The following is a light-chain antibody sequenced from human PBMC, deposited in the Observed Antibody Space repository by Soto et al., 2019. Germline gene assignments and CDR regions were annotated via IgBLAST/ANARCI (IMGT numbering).Light chain of an antibody. V-gene: IGKV4-1*01. Sequence: DIVMTQSPDSLAVSLGERATINCKSSQSVLYSSSNKDYLAWYQQKPGQPPKVIIYWAATRESGVPDRFSGSGSGTDFNLTISSLQAEDVAVYYCQQYYTTPLTFGGGTKVEIK. CDR3: QQYYTTPLT. J-gene: IGKJ4*01. CDR1: QSVLYSSSNKDY. CDR2: WAA.